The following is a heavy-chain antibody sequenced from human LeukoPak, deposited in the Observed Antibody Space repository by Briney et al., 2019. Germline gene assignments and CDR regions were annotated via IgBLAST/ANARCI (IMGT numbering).Heavy chain of an antibody. Sequence: ASVKVSCKASGYTFTGYYMHWVRQAPGQGLEWMGWINPNSGGTNYAQKFQGRVTMTRDTSISTAYMELSRLRSDDTAAYYCARDRFVSLVAGTHYYYMDVWGKGTTVTVSS. J-gene: IGHJ6*03. CDR3: ARDRFVSLVAGTHYYYMDV. CDR1: GYTFTGYY. V-gene: IGHV1-2*02. CDR2: INPNSGGT. D-gene: IGHD6-19*01.